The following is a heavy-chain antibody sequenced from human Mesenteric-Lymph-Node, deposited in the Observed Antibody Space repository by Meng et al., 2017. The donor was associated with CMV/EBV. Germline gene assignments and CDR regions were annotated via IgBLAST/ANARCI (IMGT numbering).Heavy chain of an antibody. CDR1: GGSLSGYY. V-gene: IGHV4-59*01. Sequence: SETLSLTCTVSGGSLSGYYWHWIRQPPGRGLEWIGYVSYSGSTNYNPSLKSRVTISGDTSKNQFSLQLTSVTAADTAVYYCARHGFYDSDAFDIWGQGTMVTVSS. D-gene: IGHD3-9*01. CDR2: VSYSGST. J-gene: IGHJ3*02. CDR3: ARHGFYDSDAFDI.